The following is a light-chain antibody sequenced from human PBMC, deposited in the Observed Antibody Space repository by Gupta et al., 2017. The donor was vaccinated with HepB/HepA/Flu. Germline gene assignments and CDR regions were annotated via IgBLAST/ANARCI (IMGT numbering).Light chain of an antibody. CDR1: ALPKQY. CDR2: KGN. J-gene: IGLJ2*01. V-gene: IGLV3-25*03. CDR3: QSADSSGTSVV. Sequence: SYELTQPPSVSVSPGQTASITCSGDALPKQYAYWYQQKPGQAPVLVIYKGNERPSGIPERFSGSSSGTTVTLTISGVQAEDEADYYCQSADSSGTSVVFGGGTKLTVL.